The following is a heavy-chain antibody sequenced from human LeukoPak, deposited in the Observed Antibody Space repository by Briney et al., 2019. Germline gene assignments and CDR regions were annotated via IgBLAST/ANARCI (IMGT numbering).Heavy chain of an antibody. J-gene: IGHJ3*02. V-gene: IGHV3-7*01. CDR1: GFTFTTYW. CDR3: ARDYGIVGATTEPHDAFDI. CDR2: INQDGSEK. D-gene: IGHD1-26*01. Sequence: GGSPRLSCAASGFTFTTYWMTWVRQAPGKGLEWVANINQDGSEKYFVDSVKGRFTISRDNAKNSLYLQMNSLRVEDTAVYYCARDYGIVGATTEPHDAFDIWGQGTMVTVSS.